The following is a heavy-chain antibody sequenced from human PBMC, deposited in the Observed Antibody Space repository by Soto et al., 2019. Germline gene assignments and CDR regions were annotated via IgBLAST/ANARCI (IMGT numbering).Heavy chain of an antibody. CDR2: IYYSGST. Sequence: SETLSLTCTVSGGSISSYYWSWIRQPPGKGLEWIGYIYYSGSTNYNPSLKSRVTISVDTSKNQFSLKLSSVTAADTAVYYCATIQGKIAYWGQGTLVTVSS. J-gene: IGHJ4*02. V-gene: IGHV4-59*01. D-gene: IGHD3-3*01. CDR1: GGSISSYY. CDR3: ATIQGKIAY.